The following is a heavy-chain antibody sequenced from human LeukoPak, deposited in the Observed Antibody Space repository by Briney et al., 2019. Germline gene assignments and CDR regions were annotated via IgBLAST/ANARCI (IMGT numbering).Heavy chain of an antibody. CDR1: GGSISSYY. J-gene: IGHJ4*02. Sequence: PSETLSLTCTVSGGSISSYYWSWIRQPPGKGLEWIGEINHSGSTNYNPSLKSRVTISVDTSKNQFSLKLSSVTAADTAVYYCARCFSGANDKWVSDYWGQGTLVTVSS. D-gene: IGHD1-26*01. CDR3: ARCFSGANDKWVSDY. V-gene: IGHV4-34*01. CDR2: INHSGST.